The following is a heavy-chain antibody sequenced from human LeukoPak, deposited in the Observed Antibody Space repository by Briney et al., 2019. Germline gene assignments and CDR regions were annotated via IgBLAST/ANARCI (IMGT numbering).Heavy chain of an antibody. CDR1: GGTFSSYA. V-gene: IGHV1-69*01. CDR3: ARGTYYDFWSGYSYFDY. CDR2: IIPIFGTA. J-gene: IGHJ4*02. D-gene: IGHD3-3*01. Sequence: TVKVSCKASGGTFSSYAISWVRQAPGQGLEWMGGIIPIFGTANYAQKFQGRVTITADESTSTAYMELSSLRSEDTAVYYCARGTYYDFWSGYSYFDYWGQGTLVTVSS.